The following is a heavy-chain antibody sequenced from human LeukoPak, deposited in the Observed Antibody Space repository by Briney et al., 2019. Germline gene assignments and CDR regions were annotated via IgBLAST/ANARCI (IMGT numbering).Heavy chain of an antibody. Sequence: GALRLSCAASGFTFSNYAVRWVRQAPGKGLEWVSGISGSGDSTYYADSVKGRFTISGDNAKNSLYLQMNSLRAEDTALYYCAREYYYYYMDVWGKGTTVTVSS. CDR2: ISGSGDST. V-gene: IGHV3-23*01. J-gene: IGHJ6*03. CDR3: AREYYYYYMDV. CDR1: GFTFSNYA.